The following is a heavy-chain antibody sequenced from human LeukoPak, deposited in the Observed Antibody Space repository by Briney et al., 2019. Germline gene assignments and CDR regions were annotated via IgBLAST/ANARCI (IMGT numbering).Heavy chain of an antibody. Sequence: GGSLRLSCAASGFTFSGYWMTWVRQAPGKGLEWVANLRPDGSDKYYADSVEGRFTISRDNAKNSLYLQMNGLRADDTAIYYCARDAYGDASESWGQGTLVTVSS. J-gene: IGHJ5*02. CDR3: ARDAYGDASES. CDR1: GFTFSGYW. V-gene: IGHV3-7*01. D-gene: IGHD2-2*01. CDR2: LRPDGSDK.